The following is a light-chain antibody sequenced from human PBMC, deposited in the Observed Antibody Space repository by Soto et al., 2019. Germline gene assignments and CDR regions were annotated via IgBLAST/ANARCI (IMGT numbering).Light chain of an antibody. CDR3: QQTYRSPET. CDR2: AAS. CDR1: QSISSY. Sequence: DIQMTQSPSSLSASVGDRVTITCRASQSISSYLNWYQHKPGKAPKLLIYAASRLQSGVPSRFGGSGSGTDFTLTISSLQPEDFAVYYCQQTYRSPETFGQGTRLEIK. J-gene: IGKJ5*01. V-gene: IGKV1-39*01.